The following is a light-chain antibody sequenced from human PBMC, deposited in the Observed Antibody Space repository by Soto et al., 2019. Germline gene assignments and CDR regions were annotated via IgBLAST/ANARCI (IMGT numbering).Light chain of an antibody. V-gene: IGKV1-39*01. Sequence: DIQMTQSPSSLSASVGDRVTITCWASQTISSSLNWYQQKPGKAPKLLIYSASSLQSGVPSRFSGSGSGTDFTLTISSLQPEDSGSFYCQQSYSTPLTFGGGTKVEIK. J-gene: IGKJ4*01. CDR2: SAS. CDR3: QQSYSTPLT. CDR1: QTISSS.